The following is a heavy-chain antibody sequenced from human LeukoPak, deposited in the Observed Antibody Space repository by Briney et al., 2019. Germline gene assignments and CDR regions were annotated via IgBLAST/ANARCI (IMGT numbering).Heavy chain of an antibody. CDR2: ISGSGGST. CDR1: GFTFSSYA. Sequence: PGGSLRLSCAASGFTFSSYAMSWVRQAPGKGLEWVSAISGSGGSTYYADSVKGRFTISRDNSKNTLYLQMNSLRAEDTAVYYCARSSYGGPNYFDYWGQGTLVTVSS. V-gene: IGHV3-23*01. J-gene: IGHJ4*02. CDR3: ARSSYGGPNYFDY. D-gene: IGHD2-15*01.